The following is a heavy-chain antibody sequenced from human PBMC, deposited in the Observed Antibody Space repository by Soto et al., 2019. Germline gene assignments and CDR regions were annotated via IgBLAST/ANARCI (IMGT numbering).Heavy chain of an antibody. Sequence: QVQLVESGGGVVQPGRSLRLSCAASGFTFSNSAMHWVRQTPDKGLEWVAFLSYDGSHNYYADSVKGRFTISRDNYKNTLYLQMNSLRVEDTAVYYCAKDRSTVCGVVTYYFDYWGQGTQVTVSS. J-gene: IGHJ4*02. V-gene: IGHV3-30*18. CDR1: GFTFSNSA. D-gene: IGHD3-3*01. CDR3: AKDRSTVCGVVTYYFDY. CDR2: LSYDGSHN.